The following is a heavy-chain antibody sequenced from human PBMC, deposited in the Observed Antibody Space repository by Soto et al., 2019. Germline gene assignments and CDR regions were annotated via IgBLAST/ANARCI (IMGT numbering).Heavy chain of an antibody. D-gene: IGHD4-17*01. CDR1: GFTFSSYG. CDR3: ARELENGDPDAFDI. CDR2: ISYDGSNK. V-gene: IGHV3-30*03. J-gene: IGHJ3*02. Sequence: GGSLRLSCAASGFTFSSYGMHWVRQAPGKGLEWVAVISYDGSNKYYADSVKGRFTISRDNSKNTLYLQMNSLRAEDTAVYYCARELENGDPDAFDIWGQGTMVTVSS.